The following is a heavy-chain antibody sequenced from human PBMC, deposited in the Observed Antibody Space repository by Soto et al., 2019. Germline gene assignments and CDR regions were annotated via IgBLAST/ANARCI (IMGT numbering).Heavy chain of an antibody. Sequence: SGPTLVNPTQTLTLTCTFSGFSLSTSEVCVGWIRQPPGKALEWLALVYWDDDKRYSPSLKSRLTITTDTSKNQVVLTMTNMDPVDTATYYCARATVTTNPLPFDYWGQGTLVTVSS. CDR3: ARATVTTNPLPFDY. CDR2: VYWDDDK. CDR1: GFSLSTSEVC. D-gene: IGHD4-4*01. V-gene: IGHV2-5*02. J-gene: IGHJ4*02.